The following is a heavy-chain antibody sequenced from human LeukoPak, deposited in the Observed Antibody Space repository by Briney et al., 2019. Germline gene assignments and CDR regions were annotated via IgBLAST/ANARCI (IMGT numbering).Heavy chain of an antibody. V-gene: IGHV3-30*04. Sequence: GGSLRLSCAASGFTFSSYAMHWVRQAPGKGLEWVAVISYDGSNKYYADSVKGRFTISRDNSKNTLYLQMNSLRAEDTAVYYCARDGLPPYYYYGMDVWGQGTTVTVSS. J-gene: IGHJ6*02. D-gene: IGHD3/OR15-3a*01. CDR1: GFTFSSYA. CDR3: ARDGLPPYYYYGMDV. CDR2: ISYDGSNK.